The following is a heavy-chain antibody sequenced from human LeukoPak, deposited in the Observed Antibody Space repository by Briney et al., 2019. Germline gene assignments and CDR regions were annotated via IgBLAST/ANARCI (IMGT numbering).Heavy chain of an antibody. J-gene: IGHJ6*03. D-gene: IGHD2-2*01. CDR2: ISSSGSTI. CDR1: GFTFSSYE. V-gene: IGHV3-48*03. CDR3: AGGTAAMFYYYYYMDV. Sequence: GGSLRLSCAASGFTFSSYEMNWVRQAPGKGLEWVSYISSSGSTIYYADSVKGRFTISRDNAKNSLYLQMNSLRAEDTAVYYCAGGTAAMFYYYYYMDVWGKGTTVTVSS.